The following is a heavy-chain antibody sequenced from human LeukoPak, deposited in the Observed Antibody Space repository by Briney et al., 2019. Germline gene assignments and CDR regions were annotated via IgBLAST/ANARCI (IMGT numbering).Heavy chain of an antibody. CDR2: INAGNGNT. V-gene: IGHV1-3*01. J-gene: IGHJ5*02. CDR3: ARLTYYYDSSGQNWFDP. Sequence: VASVKVSYKASGYTFITYAIHWVRQAPGQRLEWMGWINAGNGNTKYSQKFQGRVTITRDTSASTADMELSSLRSEDTAVYYCARLTYYYDSSGQNWFDPWGQGTLVTVSS. D-gene: IGHD3-22*01. CDR1: GYTFITYA.